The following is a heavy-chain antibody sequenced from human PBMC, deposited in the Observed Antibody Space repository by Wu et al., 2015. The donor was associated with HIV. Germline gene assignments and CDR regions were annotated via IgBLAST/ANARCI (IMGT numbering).Heavy chain of an antibody. CDR2: VDPENGGT. CDR1: GYTFTGYY. V-gene: IGHV1-69-2*01. Sequence: VQLVQSGAEVKKPGASVKVSCKASGYTFTGYYMHWVRQAPGKGLEWMGLVDPENGGTIYAENLQGRVTITADTSTDTAYMELISLRSEDTALYFCTRAPRVTIIRGVLIRDGMDVWGQGTAVTVSS. D-gene: IGHD3-10*01. CDR3: TRAPRVTIIRGVLIRDGMDV. J-gene: IGHJ6*02.